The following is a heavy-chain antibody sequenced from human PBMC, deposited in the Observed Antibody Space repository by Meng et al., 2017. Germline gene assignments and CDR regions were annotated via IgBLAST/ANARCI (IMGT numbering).Heavy chain of an antibody. CDR2: ISGSGGST. V-gene: IGHV3-23*01. J-gene: IGHJ6*02. D-gene: IGHD5-12*01. CDR1: GFTFSSYA. CDR3: AKTRGCSGYGRGFYGMDV. Sequence: GESLKIPCAASGFTFSSYAMSWVRQAPGKGLEWVSAISGSGGSTYYADSVKGRFTISRDNSKNTLYLQMNSLRAEDTAVYYCAKTRGCSGYGRGFYGMDVWGQGTTVTVSS.